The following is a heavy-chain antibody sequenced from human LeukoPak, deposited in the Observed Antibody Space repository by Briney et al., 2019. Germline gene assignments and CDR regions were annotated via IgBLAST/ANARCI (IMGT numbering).Heavy chain of an antibody. CDR3: ARPTGDCSSTSCYDWFDP. CDR1: GYSFTSYW. D-gene: IGHD2-2*01. V-gene: IGHV5-51*01. CDR2: IYPGDSDT. J-gene: IGHJ5*02. Sequence: GESLKISCKGSGYSFTSYWIGWVRQMPGKGLEWMGIIYPGDSDTRYSPSFQGQVTISADKSISTAYLQWSSLKASDTAMYYCARPTGDCSSTSCYDWFDPWGQGTLVTVSS.